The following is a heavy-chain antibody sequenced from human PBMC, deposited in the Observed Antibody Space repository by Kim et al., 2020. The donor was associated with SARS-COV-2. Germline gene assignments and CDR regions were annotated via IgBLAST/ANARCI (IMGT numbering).Heavy chain of an antibody. CDR3: AKDLRYYYDSSGQARGLDY. V-gene: IGHV3-30*18. J-gene: IGHJ4*02. CDR2: ISYDGSNK. Sequence: GGSLRLSCAASGFTFSSYGMHWVRQAPGKGLEWVAVISYDGSNKYYADSVKGRFTISRDNSKNTLYLQMNSLRAEDTAVYYCAKDLRYYYDSSGQARGLDYWGQGTLVTVSS. D-gene: IGHD3-22*01. CDR1: GFTFSSYG.